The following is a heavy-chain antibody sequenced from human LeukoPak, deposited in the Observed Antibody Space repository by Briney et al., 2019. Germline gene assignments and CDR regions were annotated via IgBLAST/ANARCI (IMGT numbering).Heavy chain of an antibody. D-gene: IGHD1-1*01. J-gene: IGHJ6*02. CDR3: ARVVGTPYYGMDV. CDR2: ISTNTGNP. Sequence: ASVKVSCKASGYIFTSYAINWVRQAPGQGLEWMGWISTNTGNPTYAQGFTGRFVFSSDTSVSTTYLQISSLKAEDTAVYYCARVVGTPYYGMDVWGQGTTVTVSS. V-gene: IGHV7-4-1*02. CDR1: GYIFTSYA.